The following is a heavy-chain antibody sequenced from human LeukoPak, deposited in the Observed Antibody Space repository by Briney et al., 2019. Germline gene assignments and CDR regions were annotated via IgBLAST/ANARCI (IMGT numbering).Heavy chain of an antibody. CDR1: GFTFDNYA. Sequence: GRSLRLSCAASGFTFDNYAMHWVRQAPGKGLEWVSGISWNSGTIGYADSVKGRFTISRDNAKNSLYLQMNSPRAEDTALYYCAKDRPGGFDYWGQGTLVTVSS. CDR3: AKDRPGGFDY. CDR2: ISWNSGTI. V-gene: IGHV3-9*01. D-gene: IGHD3-10*01. J-gene: IGHJ4*02.